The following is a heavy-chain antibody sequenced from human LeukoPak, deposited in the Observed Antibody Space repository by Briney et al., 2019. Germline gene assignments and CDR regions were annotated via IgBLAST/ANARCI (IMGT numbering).Heavy chain of an antibody. D-gene: IGHD6-13*01. CDR1: GYTFTGYY. CDR2: INPNSGGT. Sequence: ASVKVSCKASGYTFTGYYMHWVRQAPGQGLEWMGWINPNSGGTNYAQKFQGRVTMTRDTSISTAYMELSRLRSDDTAVYYCARGRERMAAAGYFDYWGQGTLVTVSS. J-gene: IGHJ4*02. CDR3: ARGRERMAAAGYFDY. V-gene: IGHV1-2*02.